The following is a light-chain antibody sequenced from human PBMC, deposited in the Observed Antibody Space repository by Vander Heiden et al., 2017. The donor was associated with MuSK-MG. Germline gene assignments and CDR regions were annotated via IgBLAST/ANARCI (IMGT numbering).Light chain of an antibody. CDR3: QQRSNWPPT. V-gene: IGKV3-11*01. Sequence: EIVFTQSPATLSLFPRAGATLSCRASQRVSSYLAWYQQKPGQAPRLLIYDASNRATGIPARFSGSGSGTDFTLTISSLEPEDCAVYYCQQRSNWPPTFGQGTRLEIK. J-gene: IGKJ5*01. CDR1: QRVSSY. CDR2: DAS.